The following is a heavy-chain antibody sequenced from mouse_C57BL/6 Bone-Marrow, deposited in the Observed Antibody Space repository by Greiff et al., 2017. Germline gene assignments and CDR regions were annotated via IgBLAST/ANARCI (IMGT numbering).Heavy chain of an antibody. CDR2: IDPENGDT. J-gene: IGHJ4*01. CDR3: TTGDYDDYARDY. CDR1: GFNIKDDY. Sequence: VQLQQSGAELVRPGASVKLSCTASGFNIKDDYMHWVKQRPEQGLEWIGWIDPENGDTEYASKFQGKATITADTSSNTAYRQLSSLTSEDTAVYYCTTGDYDDYARDYWGQGTSVTVSS. D-gene: IGHD2-4*01. V-gene: IGHV14-4*01.